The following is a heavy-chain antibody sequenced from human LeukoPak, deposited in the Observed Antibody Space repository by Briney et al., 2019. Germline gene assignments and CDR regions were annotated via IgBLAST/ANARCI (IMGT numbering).Heavy chain of an antibody. CDR1: GFTLSHFG. Sequence: QPGGSLRLYCAASGFTLSHFGMNWVRPAPGPRLDWISYISSSSTTIYYADSVKGRFAIYRDNAKNSLSLQMNSLRAEDTGVYYCSRNDYDFWSGYHYWGPGTLVTVSS. J-gene: IGHJ4*02. V-gene: IGHV3-48*04. D-gene: IGHD3-3*01. CDR2: ISSSSTTI. CDR3: SRNDYDFWSGYHY.